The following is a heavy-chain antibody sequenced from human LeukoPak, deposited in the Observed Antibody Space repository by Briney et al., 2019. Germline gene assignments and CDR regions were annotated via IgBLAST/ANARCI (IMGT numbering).Heavy chain of an antibody. CDR2: IFYTGNA. Sequence: SETLSLTCTVTGGSISGYHWNWIRQSPGKGLEWIANIFYTGNADYNPSLKSRVTISLDTSKNEISLIPSSVTAADTAVYYCARKTYCSGGRCYGENWFDPWGQGTLVTVSS. D-gene: IGHD2-15*01. V-gene: IGHV4-59*08. J-gene: IGHJ5*02. CDR3: ARKTYCSGGRCYGENWFDP. CDR1: GGSISGYH.